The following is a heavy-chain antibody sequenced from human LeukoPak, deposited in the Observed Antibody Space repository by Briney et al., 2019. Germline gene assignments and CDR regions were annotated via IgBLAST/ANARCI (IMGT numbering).Heavy chain of an antibody. J-gene: IGHJ4*02. Sequence: GGSLRLSCAASGFDFSAYEMNWVRQAPGKGLEWVAYFAGSDTTKYYADSVRGRFTISRDNAKNSLFLKMNSLRAEDTALYYCTTLGYHLDSWGQGTLVTVSS. D-gene: IGHD3-22*01. CDR2: FAGSDTTK. CDR1: GFDFSAYE. CDR3: TTLGYHLDS. V-gene: IGHV3-48*03.